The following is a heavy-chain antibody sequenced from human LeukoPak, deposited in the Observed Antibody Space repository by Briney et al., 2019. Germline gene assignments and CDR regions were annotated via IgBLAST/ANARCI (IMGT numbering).Heavy chain of an antibody. CDR1: GFTFSSYE. CDR3: ARADSGSYFGIFDY. Sequence: GGSLRLSCAASGFTFSSYEMNWVRQAPGKGLEWVSYISSSGSTIYYADSVKGRFTISRDNAKNSLYLQMNSLRAEDTAVYYCARADSGSYFGIFDYWGQGTLVTVSS. J-gene: IGHJ4*02. V-gene: IGHV3-48*03. CDR2: ISSSGSTI. D-gene: IGHD1-26*01.